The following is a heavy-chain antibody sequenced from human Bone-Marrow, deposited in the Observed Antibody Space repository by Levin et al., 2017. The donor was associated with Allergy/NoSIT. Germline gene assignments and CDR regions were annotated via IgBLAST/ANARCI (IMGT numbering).Heavy chain of an antibody. V-gene: IGHV3-21*01. J-gene: IGHJ2*01. Sequence: AGESLKISCAPSGFSLSSYSVNWVRQAPGKGLEWVSSISSSDYFIYYADSVKGRFTISRDSARNSLYLQMNSLRVEDTGVYYCARDLPPYWYFDLWGRGTLVTVSS. CDR1: GFSLSSYS. CDR3: ARDLPPYWYFDL. CDR2: ISSSDYFI.